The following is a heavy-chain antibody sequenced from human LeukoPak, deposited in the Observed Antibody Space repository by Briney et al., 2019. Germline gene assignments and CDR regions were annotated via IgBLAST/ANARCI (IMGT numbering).Heavy chain of an antibody. Sequence: GASVKVSCKASGYTFTTCDINWVRQATGQGLEWMGWMNPNSGNTGFAQKFQGRVTITRDTSISTGYMELSSLKSEDTAVYYCARGVYAGTVDYFDSWGQGTLVTVSS. CDR1: GYTFTTCD. V-gene: IGHV1-8*03. CDR2: MNPNSGNT. J-gene: IGHJ4*02. D-gene: IGHD6-13*01. CDR3: ARGVYAGTVDYFDS.